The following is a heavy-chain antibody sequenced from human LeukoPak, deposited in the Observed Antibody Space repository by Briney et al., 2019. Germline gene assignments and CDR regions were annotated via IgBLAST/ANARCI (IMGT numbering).Heavy chain of an antibody. CDR1: GGSFSGYY. D-gene: IGHD3-10*01. V-gene: IGHV4-34*01. CDR2: INHSGST. Sequence: SETLSLTCAVYGGSFSGYYWSWLRQPPGKGLEWIGEINHSGSTNYDPSLKSRVTISVDTSKNQFSLKLSSVTAADTAVYYCARGTRRITMVRGGSAFDIWGQGTMVTVSS. CDR3: ARGTRRITMVRGGSAFDI. J-gene: IGHJ3*02.